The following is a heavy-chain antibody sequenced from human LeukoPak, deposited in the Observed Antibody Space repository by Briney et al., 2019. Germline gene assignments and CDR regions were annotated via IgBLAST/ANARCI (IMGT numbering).Heavy chain of an antibody. Sequence: PGGSLRLSCAASGFTFSSYAMSWVRQAPGKGLEWVSAISGSGGSTYYADSVKGRFTISRDNSKNTLYLQMNSLRAEDTAVYYCAKDSMITFGGAIVGPYYFDYWGQGTLVTVSS. D-gene: IGHD3-16*02. CDR3: AKDSMITFGGAIVGPYYFDY. CDR1: GFTFSSYA. CDR2: ISGSGGST. V-gene: IGHV3-23*01. J-gene: IGHJ4*02.